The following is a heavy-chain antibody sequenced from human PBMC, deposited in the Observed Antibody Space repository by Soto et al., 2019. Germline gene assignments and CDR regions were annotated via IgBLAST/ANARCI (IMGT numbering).Heavy chain of an antibody. CDR3: ARDSPYYDRSGYYSDALDY. J-gene: IGHJ4*02. CDR1: GYTFTSYA. V-gene: IGHV1-3*01. Sequence: ASVKVSCKASGYTFTSYAMHWVRQAPGQRLEWMGWINAGNGNTKYSQKFQGRVTITRDTSASTAYMELSSLRSEDTAVYYCARDSPYYDRSGYYSDALDYWGQGTLVTVSS. D-gene: IGHD3-22*01. CDR2: INAGNGNT.